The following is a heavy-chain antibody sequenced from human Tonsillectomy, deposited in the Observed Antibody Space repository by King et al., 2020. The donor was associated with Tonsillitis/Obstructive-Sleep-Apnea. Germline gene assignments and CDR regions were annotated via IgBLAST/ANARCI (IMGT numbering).Heavy chain of an antibody. CDR3: ARLAPGTLYYYYHMDV. CDR1: GYSFTSYW. V-gene: IGHV5-10-1*01. D-gene: IGHD1-26*01. Sequence: EVQLVGSGAEVKKPGESLRISCKGSGYSFTSYWISWVRQMPGKGLEWMGRIDPSDSYTDYSPSFQGHVTISADKSISTAYLQWSSLRASDTAMYYCARLAPGTLYYYYHMDVWGKGTTVTVSS. J-gene: IGHJ6*03. CDR2: IDPSDSYT.